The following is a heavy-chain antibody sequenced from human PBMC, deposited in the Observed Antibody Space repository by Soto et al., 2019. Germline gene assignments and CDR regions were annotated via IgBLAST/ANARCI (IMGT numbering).Heavy chain of an antibody. V-gene: IGHV1-8*01. CDR1: GYTFTSYD. D-gene: IGHD4-17*01. Sequence: QVQLVQSGAEVKKPGASVKVSCKASGYTFTSYDINWVRQATGQWLEYLGWMNPNSGNTGYVQKFQGRVTMTRDTSISTAYMELSSLRSEDTAVYYCARGIKYGDYSRWFDTWGQGTLVTVSS. CDR2: MNPNSGNT. CDR3: ARGIKYGDYSRWFDT. J-gene: IGHJ5*02.